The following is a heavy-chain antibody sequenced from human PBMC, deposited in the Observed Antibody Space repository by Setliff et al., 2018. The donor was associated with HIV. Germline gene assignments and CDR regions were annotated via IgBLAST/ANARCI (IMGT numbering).Heavy chain of an antibody. CDR1: GGSVSSGNYY. CDR3: ARVSCSSWYSIPQYYYYSMDV. CDR2: IYYSGSI. Sequence: SETLSLTCSVSGGSVSSGNYYWSWIRQPPGKGLEWIGYIYYSGSIKYNPSLKSRVTISVDTSKNQFSLKLSSVTAADTAVYYCARVSCSSWYSIPQYYYYSMDVWSNGTTVTVSS. D-gene: IGHD6-13*01. J-gene: IGHJ6*03. V-gene: IGHV4-61*01.